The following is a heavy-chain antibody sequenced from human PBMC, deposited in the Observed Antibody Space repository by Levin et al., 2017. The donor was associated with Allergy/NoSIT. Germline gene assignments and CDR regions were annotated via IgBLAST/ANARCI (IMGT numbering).Heavy chain of an antibody. CDR2: ISWNSGSI. V-gene: IGHV3-9*01. D-gene: IGHD3-22*01. J-gene: IGHJ4*02. CDR1: GFTFDDYA. Sequence: SLKISCAASGFTFDDYAMHWVRQAPGKGLEWVSGISWNSGSIGYADSVKGRFTISRDNAKNSLYLQMNSLRAEDTALYYCAKGGSGYYSSFDYWGQGTLVTVSS. CDR3: AKGGSGYYSSFDY.